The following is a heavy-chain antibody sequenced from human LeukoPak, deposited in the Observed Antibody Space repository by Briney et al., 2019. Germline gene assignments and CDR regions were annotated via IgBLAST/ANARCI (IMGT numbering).Heavy chain of an antibody. CDR1: GGSISSYY. J-gene: IGHJ4*02. Sequence: SETLSLTCTVSGGSISSYYWSWIRQPPGKGLERIGEINYSGSTNYNPSLKSRVTISVDTSKNQFSLKLSSVTAADTAVYYCARHGDYYGSGSRYWGQGTLVTVSS. CDR2: INYSGST. D-gene: IGHD3-10*01. CDR3: ARHGDYYGSGSRY. V-gene: IGHV4-34*01.